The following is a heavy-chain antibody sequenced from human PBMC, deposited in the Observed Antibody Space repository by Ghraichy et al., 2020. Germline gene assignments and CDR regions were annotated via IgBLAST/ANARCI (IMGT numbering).Heavy chain of an antibody. CDR3: ARGRPLLSGSYPDAFDI. CDR1: GDSVSSSSYY. Sequence: SETLSLTCTVSGDSVSSSSYYWGWIRQPPGQGLEWITSIYFTGTTYYNPSLKSRVTMSVDTSTNQFSLRLTSVTAADTAVYYCARGRPLLSGSYPDAFDIWGQGTMITVSS. V-gene: IGHV4-39*07. CDR2: IYFTGTT. J-gene: IGHJ3*02. D-gene: IGHD1-26*01.